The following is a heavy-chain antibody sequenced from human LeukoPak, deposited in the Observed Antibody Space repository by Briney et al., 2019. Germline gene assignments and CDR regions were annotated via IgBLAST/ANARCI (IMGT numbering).Heavy chain of an antibody. V-gene: IGHV3-64D*06. Sequence: GGSLRLSCSASGFPFNTRFMHWVRQTPGKALEYVSTISTNGETTIYADSVTGRFTISRDNSQNTLYLQMSSLRPDDTAVYYCVKDLSGTWSFDYWGQGTLVTVSS. CDR2: ISTNGETT. J-gene: IGHJ4*02. CDR3: VKDLSGTWSFDY. D-gene: IGHD1-26*01. CDR1: GFPFNTRF.